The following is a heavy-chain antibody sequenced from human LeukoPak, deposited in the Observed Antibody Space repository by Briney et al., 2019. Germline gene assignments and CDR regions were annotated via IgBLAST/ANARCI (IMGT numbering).Heavy chain of an antibody. J-gene: IGHJ5*02. CDR2: INHSGST. V-gene: IGHV4-34*01. D-gene: IGHD2-2*01. CDR3: ARGGSKGYQLLWPHWFDP. CDR1: GGSFSGYY. Sequence: SETLSLTCAVYGGSFSGYYWSWIRQPPGKGLERIGEINHSGSTNYNPSLKSRVTISVDTSKNQFSLKLSSVTAADTAVYYCARGGSKGYQLLWPHWFDPWGQGTLVTVSS.